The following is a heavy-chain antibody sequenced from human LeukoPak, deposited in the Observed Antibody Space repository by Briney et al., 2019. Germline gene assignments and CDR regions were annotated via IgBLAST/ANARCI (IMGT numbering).Heavy chain of an antibody. J-gene: IGHJ4*02. CDR2: INGDGSTI. D-gene: IGHD6-13*01. CDR1: GFTFNGHW. Sequence: GGSLRLSCEASGFTFNGHWMHWVRHAPGKGLVWVSLINGDGSTISYADSVKGRFTISRDNAKNRLYLQMNSLGAEDTAAYYCASTIGSAGTQYWGQGTLVTVSS. V-gene: IGHV3-74*01. CDR3: ASTIGSAGTQY.